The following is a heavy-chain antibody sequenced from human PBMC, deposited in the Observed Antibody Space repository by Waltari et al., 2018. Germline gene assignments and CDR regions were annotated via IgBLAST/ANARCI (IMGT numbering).Heavy chain of an antibody. D-gene: IGHD4-4*01. J-gene: IGHJ4*02. CDR2: ISGSDGRT. V-gene: IGHV3-23*01. Sequence: EVQLLESGGGLVQPGGSLKLSCAASGFTFSNYAMNWVRQAPGKGLEWVSTISGSDGRTYYPDSVKGRFTISRDNSKNTLYLQMSSLRADDTAMYYCAIQAEGRLQPLDYWGQGTLVTVSS. CDR3: AIQAEGRLQPLDY. CDR1: GFTFSNYA.